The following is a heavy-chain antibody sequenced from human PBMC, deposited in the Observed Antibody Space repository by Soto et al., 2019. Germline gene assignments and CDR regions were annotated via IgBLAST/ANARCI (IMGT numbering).Heavy chain of an antibody. CDR2: INHSGST. D-gene: IGHD2-15*01. CDR1: GGSFSGYY. CDR3: ARARSEGGPFDF. Sequence: SETLSLTCAVYGGSFSGYYWSWIRQPPGKGLEWIGEINHSGSTNYNPSLKSRVTISVDTSKDQFSLKLSSVTAADTAVYYCARARSEGGPFDFWGRGTLVTVSS. J-gene: IGHJ4*02. V-gene: IGHV4-34*01.